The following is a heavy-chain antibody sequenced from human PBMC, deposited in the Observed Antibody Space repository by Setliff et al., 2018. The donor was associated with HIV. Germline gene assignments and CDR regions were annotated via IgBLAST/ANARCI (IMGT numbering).Heavy chain of an antibody. CDR2: FYYSGST. J-gene: IGHJ4*02. D-gene: IGHD4-17*01. V-gene: IGHV4-61*01. CDR1: GGSVSSGNYY. CDR3: VRDDYGYNGKGFGY. Sequence: SETLSLTCTVSGGSVSSGNYYWSWIRQPPGKGLEWIGYFYYSGSTNYNPSLKSRVSISLDTSKNQFSLRLSSVTAADTAMYYCVRDDYGYNGKGFGYWGPGTLVTVSS.